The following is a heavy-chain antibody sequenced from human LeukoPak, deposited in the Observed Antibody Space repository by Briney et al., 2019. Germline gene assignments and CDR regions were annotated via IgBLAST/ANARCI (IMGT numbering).Heavy chain of an antibody. CDR3: ARAGLSDAFDI. CDR2: IGTAGDT. CDR1: GFTFSSYD. Sequence: GGSLRLSCAASGFTFSSYDMHWVRQATGKGLEWVSAIGTAGDTYYPGSVKGRFTISGENAKNSLYLQMNSLRAGDTAVYYCARAGLSDAFDIWGQGTMVTVSS. D-gene: IGHD2-15*01. V-gene: IGHV3-13*01. J-gene: IGHJ3*02.